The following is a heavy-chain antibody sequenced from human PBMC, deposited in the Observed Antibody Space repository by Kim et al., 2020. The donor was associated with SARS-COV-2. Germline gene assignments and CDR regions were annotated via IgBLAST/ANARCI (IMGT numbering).Heavy chain of an antibody. J-gene: IGHJ4*02. V-gene: IGHV3-11*04. D-gene: IGHD1-26*01. Sequence: RTIYDSGSVKGRFTIPRDNAKNSLYLQMNSLRAEDTAVYYCARDIGYWGQGTLVTVSS. CDR2: RTI. CDR3: ARDIGY.